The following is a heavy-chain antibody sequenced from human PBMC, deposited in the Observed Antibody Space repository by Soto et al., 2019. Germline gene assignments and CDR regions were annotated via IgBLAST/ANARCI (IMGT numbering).Heavy chain of an antibody. V-gene: IGHV1-58*01. J-gene: IGHJ4*02. CDR1: GFTFTSSA. CDR3: ARDLWLVPAASFDY. Sequence: SVKVSCKASGFTFTSSAVQWVRQARGQRLEWIGWIVVGSGNTNYAQKFQDRVTITRDTSTSTAYMELRSLRSDDTAVYYCARDLWLVPAASFDYWGQGTLVTVSS. CDR2: IVVGSGNT. D-gene: IGHD2-2*01.